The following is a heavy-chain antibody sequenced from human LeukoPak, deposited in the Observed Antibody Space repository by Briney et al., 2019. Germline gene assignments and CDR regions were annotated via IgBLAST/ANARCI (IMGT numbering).Heavy chain of an antibody. Sequence: SVKVSCKASGGTFSSYAISWVRQAPGQGPEWMGRIIPIFGIANYAQKFQGRVTITADKSTSTAYMELSSLRSEDTAVYYCARIPQYYYDSSGYGPAQHWGQGTLVTVSS. CDR3: ARIPQYYYDSSGYGPAQH. D-gene: IGHD3-22*01. CDR2: IIPIFGIA. CDR1: GGTFSSYA. V-gene: IGHV1-69*04. J-gene: IGHJ1*01.